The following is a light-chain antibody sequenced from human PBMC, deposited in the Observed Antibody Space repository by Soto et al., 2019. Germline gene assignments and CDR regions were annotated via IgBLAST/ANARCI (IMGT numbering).Light chain of an antibody. CDR1: SSDVGGYNY. Sequence: QSALTHPASVSGSPGQSITISCTGTSSDVGGYNYVSWYQQHPGKAPKLIIYEVSDRPSGVSDRFSGSKSGNTASLTISGLQAEDEADSYCSSFTTLTTLEVFGGGTKLTVL. V-gene: IGLV2-14*01. J-gene: IGLJ3*02. CDR3: SSFTTLTTLEV. CDR2: EVS.